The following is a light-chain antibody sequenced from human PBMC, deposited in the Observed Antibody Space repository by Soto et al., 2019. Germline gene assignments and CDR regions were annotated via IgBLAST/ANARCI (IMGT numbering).Light chain of an antibody. CDR2: GAS. V-gene: IGKV3-15*01. J-gene: IGKJ4*01. Sequence: EFVLTQSPGTLSLSPGERATLSCRASQSVSSSQLAWYQQKPGQAPRLLIYGASTRAAGIPARFSGSGFGTEFTLTISSLQSEDFALYYCQQYDNWPPLTFGGGTKVDIK. CDR3: QQYDNWPPLT. CDR1: QSVSSS.